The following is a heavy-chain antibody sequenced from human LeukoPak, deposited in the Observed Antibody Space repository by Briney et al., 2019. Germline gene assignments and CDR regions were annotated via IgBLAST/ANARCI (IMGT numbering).Heavy chain of an antibody. Sequence: ASVKVSCKATSRISWVRQAPGQGLEWMGWIGSYGGDTYYAQKFQGRVTVTTDTSTSTTYMELRSLRSDDTAVYYCARDLWNFDDSGGYNRDFDSWGQGTQVTVSS. J-gene: IGHJ5*01. V-gene: IGHV1-18*01. CDR3: ARDLWNFDDSGGYNRDFDS. CDR1: TSR. CDR2: IGSYGGDT. D-gene: IGHD3-22*01.